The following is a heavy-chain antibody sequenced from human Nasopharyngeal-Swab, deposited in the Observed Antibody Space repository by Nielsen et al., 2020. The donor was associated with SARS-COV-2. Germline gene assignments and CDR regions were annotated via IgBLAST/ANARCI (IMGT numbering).Heavy chain of an antibody. Sequence: GSLRLSCTVSGGSISSSSYYWGWIRQPPGKGLEWIGSIYYSGSTYYNPSLKSRVTISVDTSKNQFSLKLSSVTAADTAVYYCARHPTTAFDYWGQGTLATVSS. CDR3: ARHPTTAFDY. CDR2: IYYSGST. D-gene: IGHD4-11*01. V-gene: IGHV4-39*01. CDR1: GGSISSSSYY. J-gene: IGHJ4*02.